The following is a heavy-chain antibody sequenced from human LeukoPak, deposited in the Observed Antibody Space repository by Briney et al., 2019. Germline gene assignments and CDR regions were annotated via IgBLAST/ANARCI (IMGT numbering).Heavy chain of an antibody. CDR2: INPNSGGT. CDR3: AREVAGTRYYYYYYMDV. V-gene: IGHV1-2*02. D-gene: IGHD6-19*01. CDR1: GYTFTGYY. J-gene: IGHJ6*03. Sequence: GASVKVSCKASGYTFTGYYMHWVRQAPGQGLEWMGWINPNSGGTNYAQKFQGRVTMTRDTSISTAYMELSRLRSGDTAVYYCAREVAGTRYYYYYYMDVWGKGTTVTVSS.